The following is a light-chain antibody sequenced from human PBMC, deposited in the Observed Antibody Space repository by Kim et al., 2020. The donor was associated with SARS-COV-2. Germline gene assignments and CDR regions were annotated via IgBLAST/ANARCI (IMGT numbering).Light chain of an antibody. CDR1: SGHSSSR. Sequence: ASVKLTCTLSSGHSSSRIAWHQQQPEKGPRFLMKVNSDGSHRKGDGIPDRFSGSSSGAERYLTISSLQSEDEADYYCQTWGTGIGVFGGGTKLTVL. V-gene: IGLV4-69*01. CDR3: QTWGTGIGV. J-gene: IGLJ2*01. CDR2: VNSDGSH.